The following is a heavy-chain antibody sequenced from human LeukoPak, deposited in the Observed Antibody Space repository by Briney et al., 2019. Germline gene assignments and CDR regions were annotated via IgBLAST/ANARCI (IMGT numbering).Heavy chain of an antibody. V-gene: IGHV4-34*01. J-gene: IGHJ5*02. CDR1: GGSFSDYY. D-gene: IGHD6-13*01. CDR3: ARGIRYTSSWYTYKWVDP. CDR2: INHSGGT. Sequence: SETLSLTCGVYGGSFSDYYWGWIRQPPRKGLEWIGEINHSGGTNYNPSLKSRVIISVDTSKNQFSLKLSSVTAADTAVYYCARGIRYTSSWYTYKWVDPWAQGTLVTVSS.